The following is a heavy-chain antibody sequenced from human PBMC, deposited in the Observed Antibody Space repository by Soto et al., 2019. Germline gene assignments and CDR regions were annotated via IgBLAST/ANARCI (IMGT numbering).Heavy chain of an antibody. V-gene: IGHV4-39*01. D-gene: IGHD3-16*01. Sequence: PXXTLSLPFTVSGGSIRSSSYYWGWIRQPPGKGLEWIGSIYYSGSTYYNPSLKSRVTISVDTSKDQFSLKLSSVTAVDTAVYYCARLIPIGWFDPWGQGTLVTVSS. CDR3: ARLIPIGWFDP. CDR1: GGSIRSSSYY. J-gene: IGHJ5*02. CDR2: IYYSGST.